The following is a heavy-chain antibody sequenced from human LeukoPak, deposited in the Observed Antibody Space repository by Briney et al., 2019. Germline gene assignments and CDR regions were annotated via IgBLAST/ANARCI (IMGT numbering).Heavy chain of an antibody. Sequence: PSETLSLTCTVSGDSISRYHWSWIRQPAGKGLEWIGRFYISGSTNYNPSLKSRVTMSVDTSKNQFSLKLSSVTAADTAVYYCARGIAAFDFWGQGTLVTVSS. J-gene: IGHJ4*02. V-gene: IGHV4-4*07. CDR3: ARGIAAFDF. D-gene: IGHD6-13*01. CDR1: GDSISRYH. CDR2: FYISGST.